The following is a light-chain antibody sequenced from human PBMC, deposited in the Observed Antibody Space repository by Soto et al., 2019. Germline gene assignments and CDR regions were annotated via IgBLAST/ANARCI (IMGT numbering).Light chain of an antibody. CDR2: GAS. CDR1: QSVSIN. V-gene: IGKV3-20*01. Sequence: EIVMTQSPGTLSVSPGERATLSCRASQSVSINLAWYQQKPGQAPKLLIFGASIRATDIPDRFSGSGSGTDFTLTISRLEPEDFAVYYCQQYGSSPGTFGQGTKVDIK. J-gene: IGKJ1*01. CDR3: QQYGSSPGT.